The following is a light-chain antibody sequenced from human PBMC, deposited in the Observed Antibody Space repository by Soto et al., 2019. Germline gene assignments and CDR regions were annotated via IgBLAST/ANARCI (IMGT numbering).Light chain of an antibody. CDR2: DVT. V-gene: IGLV2-18*02. CDR1: SSDVGNSNG. J-gene: IGLJ1*01. Sequence: QSVLTQPPSVSGSHGQSVAISCTGTSSDVGNSNGVSWYQQAPGTAPKLMIYDVTNRPSGVPDRFSGSKSGNTASLTISGLQSEDEADYYCSSYTSSSTYVFGTGTKLTV. CDR3: SSYTSSSTYV.